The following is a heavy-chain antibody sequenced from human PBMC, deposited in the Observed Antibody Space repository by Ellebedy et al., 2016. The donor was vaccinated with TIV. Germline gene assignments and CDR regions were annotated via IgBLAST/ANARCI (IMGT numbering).Heavy chain of an antibody. CDR2: IGISPGNI. Sequence: GGSLRLSXVASGYTFTSYPLNWVRQAPGKGLEWVSGIGISPGNIYYADSVKGRFTISRDNARNSLYLQMNNLRAEDTAVYYCAKDKVLLWFGELMNWGQGSLVTVSS. D-gene: IGHD3-10*01. CDR1: GYTFTSYP. CDR3: AKDKVLLWFGELMN. V-gene: IGHV3-48*01. J-gene: IGHJ4*02.